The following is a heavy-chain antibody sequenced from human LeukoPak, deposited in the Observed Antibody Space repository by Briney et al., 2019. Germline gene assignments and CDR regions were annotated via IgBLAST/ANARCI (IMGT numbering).Heavy chain of an antibody. V-gene: IGHV3-48*01. D-gene: IGHD3-16*01. CDR2: ISSSISTM. CDR1: GFTFSTCS. Sequence: GGSLRLSCAASGFTFSTCSMNWVRQAPGKGLEWVSYISSSISTMYYADSVEGRFTISRDNAKTSLYLQMNSLRAEDTAVYYCAREFAATGFWAFDYWGQGTLLTVSS. J-gene: IGHJ4*02. CDR3: AREFAATGFWAFDY.